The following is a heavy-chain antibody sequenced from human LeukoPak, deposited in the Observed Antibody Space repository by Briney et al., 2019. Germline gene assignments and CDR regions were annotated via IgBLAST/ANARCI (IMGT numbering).Heavy chain of an antibody. CDR1: GYTFTSYG. V-gene: IGHV1-18*01. CDR2: ISAYNGNT. J-gene: IGHJ4*02. Sequence: ASVKVSCKASGYTFTSYGISWVRQAPGQGLEWMAWISAYNGNTDYAQNLRGRVTMTTDTSTSTVDMELSSLRSEDTAVYYCARDNTAAGPLDYWGQGTLVTVSS. D-gene: IGHD6-13*01. CDR3: ARDNTAAGPLDY.